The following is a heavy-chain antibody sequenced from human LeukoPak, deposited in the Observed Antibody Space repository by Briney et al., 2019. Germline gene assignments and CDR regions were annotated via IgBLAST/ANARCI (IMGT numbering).Heavy chain of an antibody. CDR2: ISSSSSYI. CDR1: GFTFSSYS. V-gene: IGHV3-21*01. CDR3: ARIDLLAGTDY. D-gene: IGHD6-19*01. J-gene: IGHJ4*02. Sequence: GGSLRLSCAAAGFTFSSYSMNWVRQAPGKGLEWVSSISSSSSYIYYADSVKGRFTISRDNAKNSLYLQMNSLRAEDTAVYYCARIDLLAGTDYWGQGTLVTASS.